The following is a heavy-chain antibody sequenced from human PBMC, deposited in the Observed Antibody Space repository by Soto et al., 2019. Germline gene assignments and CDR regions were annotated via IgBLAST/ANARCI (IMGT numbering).Heavy chain of an antibody. D-gene: IGHD6-13*01. CDR3: ARRREGHSSKWFDP. CDR1: GYSFTTYW. V-gene: IGHV5-51*01. J-gene: IGHJ5*02. Sequence: PGESLKISCKGSGYSFTTYWIGWVRQMPGKGLEWMGIIYPGDSDTRYSPSFQGQVTFSVDKSISTAYLQWSSLKASDSAMYYCARRREGHSSKWFDPWGQGTLVTVSS. CDR2: IYPGDSDT.